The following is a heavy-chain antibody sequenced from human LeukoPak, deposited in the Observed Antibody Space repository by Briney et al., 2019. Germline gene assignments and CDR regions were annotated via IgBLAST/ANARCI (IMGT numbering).Heavy chain of an antibody. CDR2: FDPEHNKI. J-gene: IGHJ3*02. D-gene: IGHD3-9*01. CDR3: ATYYDILTGRDAFDI. CDR1: GYKFTDLS. V-gene: IGHV1-24*01. Sequence: ASVKVSCKVSGYKFTDLSIHWVRQAPGKGLEWMGGFDPEHNKIIYAQKFQGRVTMTEDTSTDTAYMELSSLRSEDTAVYYCATYYDILTGRDAFDIWGQGTMVTVSS.